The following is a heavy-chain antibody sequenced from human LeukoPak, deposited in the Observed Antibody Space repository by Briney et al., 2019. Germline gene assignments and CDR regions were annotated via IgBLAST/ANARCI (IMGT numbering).Heavy chain of an antibody. CDR2: IHHSGSI. D-gene: IGHD3-10*01. CDR3: ARGGDRSFDY. V-gene: IGHV4-4*02. CDR1: GVSISSNLW. Sequence: SGILSLTCAVSGVSISSNLWWTWVRQPPGKGLEWIAEIHHSGSINYNPSLKSRVTISVDKAKNQFSLNLNSVTAADTAVYYCARGGDRSFDYWGQGTLVTVSS. J-gene: IGHJ4*02.